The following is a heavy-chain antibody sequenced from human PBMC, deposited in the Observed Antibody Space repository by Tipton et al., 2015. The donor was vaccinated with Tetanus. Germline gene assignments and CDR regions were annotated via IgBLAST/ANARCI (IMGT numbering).Heavy chain of an antibody. Sequence: SLRLSCEYSGFTFSNLWVSWVRQAPGKGLEWVAHIHPGGTEKYYVDSVKGRFTITRDNAKNSLYLLMDSLRAEDTAVYYCARDQIVEQATRDHDYGVDVWGQGTTVTVSS. V-gene: IGHV3-7*01. CDR3: ARDQIVEQATRDHDYGVDV. CDR1: GFTFSNLW. D-gene: IGHD3-22*01. CDR2: IHPGGTEK. J-gene: IGHJ6*02.